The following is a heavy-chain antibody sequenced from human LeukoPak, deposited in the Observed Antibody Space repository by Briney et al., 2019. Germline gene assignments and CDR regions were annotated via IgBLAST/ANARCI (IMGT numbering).Heavy chain of an antibody. CDR1: GFSFRSYE. V-gene: IGHV3-48*03. CDR2: ISGSGSII. Sequence: PGGSLRLSCAASGFSFRSYEMNWVRQAPGKGLEWVSYISGSGSIIYYADSVKGQFTTSRDNAKNSLYLQMNSLRDEDTAVYYCARGGDILTGYYHRLEYWGQGTLVTVSS. CDR3: ARGGDILTGYYHRLEY. J-gene: IGHJ4*02. D-gene: IGHD3-9*01.